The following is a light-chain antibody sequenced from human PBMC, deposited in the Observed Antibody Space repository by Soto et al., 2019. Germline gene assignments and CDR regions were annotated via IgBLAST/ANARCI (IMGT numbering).Light chain of an antibody. CDR1: QSISSY. J-gene: IGKJ2*01. CDR2: AAS. Sequence: DIQMTPSPSSLSASVGDRVTITCRASQSISSYLNWYQQKPGKAPKLLIYAASSLQSGVPSRVSGSGSGTDFTLTISSLQPEDFATYYYQHSYSTPYTFGQGTKLEIK. V-gene: IGKV1-39*01. CDR3: QHSYSTPYT.